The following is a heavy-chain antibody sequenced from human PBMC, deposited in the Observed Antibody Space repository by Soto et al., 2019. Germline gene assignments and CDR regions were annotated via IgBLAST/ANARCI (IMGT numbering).Heavy chain of an antibody. CDR3: AREDSIIIPAVSDF. CDR2: ISKSDYT. CDR1: GFAFNNYG. Sequence: GRSLRLSCTVSGFAFNNYGINWVRQAPGKGLEWVSSISKSDYTYYSDSVKGRFAISRDNAKSSVSLQMNTLRVEDTAVYYCAREDSIIIPAVSDFWGQGTLVTVSS. V-gene: IGHV3-21*01. J-gene: IGHJ4*02. D-gene: IGHD2-2*01.